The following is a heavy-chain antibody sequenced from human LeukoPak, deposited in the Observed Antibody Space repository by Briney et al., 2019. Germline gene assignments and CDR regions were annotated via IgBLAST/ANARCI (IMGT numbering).Heavy chain of an antibody. CDR1: GFTFSRYT. D-gene: IGHD5-18*01. CDR3: ARDLHTAMVH. V-gene: IGHV3-30-3*01. Sequence: PGRSLRLSCAASGFTFSRYTIHWVRQAPGKGLEWVALISYDGSNKYYADSVKGRFTISRDNAKNSLYLQMNSLRAEDTAVYYCARDLHTAMVHWGQGTLVTVSS. CDR2: ISYDGSNK. J-gene: IGHJ4*02.